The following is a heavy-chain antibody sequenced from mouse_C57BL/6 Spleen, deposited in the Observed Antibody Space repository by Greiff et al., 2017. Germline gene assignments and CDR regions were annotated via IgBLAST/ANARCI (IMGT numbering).Heavy chain of an antibody. D-gene: IGHD2-5*01. CDR3: AREDYYSKRGFAY. Sequence: VQLQQPGAELVRPGTSVKLSCKASGYTFTSYWMHWVKQRPGQGLEWIGVIDTTDSYNNYNQKFKGKATLTVDTSSSTAYMQLSSLTSEDSAVYYCAREDYYSKRGFAYWGQGTLVTVSA. CDR1: GYTFTSYW. J-gene: IGHJ3*01. CDR2: IDTTDSYN. V-gene: IGHV1-59*01.